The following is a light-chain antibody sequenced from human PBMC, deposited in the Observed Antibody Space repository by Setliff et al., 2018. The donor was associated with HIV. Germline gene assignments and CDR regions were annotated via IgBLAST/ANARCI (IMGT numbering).Light chain of an antibody. V-gene: IGKV4-1*01. J-gene: IGKJ5*01. CDR1: QSVLYSSNNKNY. CDR2: WAS. Sequence: DIVMTQSPDSLAVSLGERATINCKSSQSVLYSSNNKNYLAWYQQKPGQPPKLLIYWASTRESGVPDRFSGSGSGTDFTLTISSLQAEDVAVYYCQQWHSTPITFGQGTRLE. CDR3: QQWHSTPIT.